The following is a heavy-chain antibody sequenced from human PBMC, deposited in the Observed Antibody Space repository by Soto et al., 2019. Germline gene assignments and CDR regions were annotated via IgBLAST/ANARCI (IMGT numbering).Heavy chain of an antibody. V-gene: IGHV1-18*01. D-gene: IGHD3-9*01. CDR3: ARSRYYFDY. CDR2: IKVDNGDT. Sequence: ASVKVSCKASGYRFKSYGIGWVRQAPGRGPERVGWIKVDNGDTKYAEKLQGRVTLTTDTSTDTAYMELRNLRSDDTAFYYCARSRYYFDYWGHGTLVTVSS. J-gene: IGHJ4*01. CDR1: GYRFKSYG.